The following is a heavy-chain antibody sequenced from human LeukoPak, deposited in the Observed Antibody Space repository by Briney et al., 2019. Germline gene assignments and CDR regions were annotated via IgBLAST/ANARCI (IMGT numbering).Heavy chain of an antibody. CDR1: GYTFTSYG. CDR2: ISAYNGNT. D-gene: IGHD6-19*01. J-gene: IGHJ5*02. Sequence: ASVKVSCKASGYTFTSYGFSWVRQAPGQGLEWMGWISAYNGNTNYAQKLQGRVTMTTDTSTSTAYMELRSLKSDDTAVYYCARAAFSSSDWYAWFDPWGQGTLVTVSS. V-gene: IGHV1-18*01. CDR3: ARAAFSSSDWYAWFDP.